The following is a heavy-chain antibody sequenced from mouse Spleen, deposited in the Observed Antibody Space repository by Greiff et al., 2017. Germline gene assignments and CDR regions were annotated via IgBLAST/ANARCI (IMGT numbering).Heavy chain of an antibody. CDR3: ARSYDYDAFAY. Sequence: DVKLVESGGGLVKPGGSLKLSCAASGFTFSDYYMYWVRQTPEKRLEWVATISDGGSYTYYPDSVKGRFTISRDNAKNNLYLQMSSLKSEDTAMYYCARSYDYDAFAYWGQGTLVTVSA. CDR1: GFTFSDYY. CDR2: ISDGGSYT. J-gene: IGHJ3*01. V-gene: IGHV5-4*02. D-gene: IGHD2-4*01.